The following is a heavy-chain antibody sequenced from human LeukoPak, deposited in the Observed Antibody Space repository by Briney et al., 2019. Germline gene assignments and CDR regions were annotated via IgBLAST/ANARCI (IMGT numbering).Heavy chain of an antibody. CDR3: ARTPESFYGSGTGLDY. D-gene: IGHD3-10*01. Sequence: GGSLRLSCAASEFTFTNAWMSWVRQAPGKGLEWVANIKQDGSEKYYVDSVKGRFTISRDNAKNSLYLQMNSLRAEDTAVYYCARTPESFYGSGTGLDYWGQGTLVTVSS. V-gene: IGHV3-7*01. CDR1: EFTFTNAW. CDR2: IKQDGSEK. J-gene: IGHJ4*02.